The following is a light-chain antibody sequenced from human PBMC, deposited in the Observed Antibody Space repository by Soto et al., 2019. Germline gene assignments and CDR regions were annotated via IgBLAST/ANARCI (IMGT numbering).Light chain of an antibody. Sequence: QSALTQPASVSGSPGQSITISCTGASSDVGDYNYVSWYQHHPGKAPKLLIYEVNNRPSGVSDRLSGSKSGNVASLTISWLQAEDEADYYCSSYTSSSTYVLGTGTKVNVL. V-gene: IGLV2-14*01. CDR1: SSDVGDYNY. CDR3: SSYTSSSTYV. CDR2: EVN. J-gene: IGLJ1*01.